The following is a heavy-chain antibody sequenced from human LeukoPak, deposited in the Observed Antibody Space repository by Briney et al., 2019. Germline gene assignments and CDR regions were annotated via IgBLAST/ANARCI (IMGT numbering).Heavy chain of an antibody. J-gene: IGHJ4*02. D-gene: IGHD3-10*01. Sequence: GGSLRLSCAASGFTFSSYAMSWVRQAPGKGLEWVSAISGSGGSTYYADSAKGRFTISRDNSKNTLYLQMNSLRAEDTAVYYCAKTRFGESGFDYWGQGTLVTVSS. CDR3: AKTRFGESGFDY. CDR1: GFTFSSYA. V-gene: IGHV3-23*01. CDR2: ISGSGGST.